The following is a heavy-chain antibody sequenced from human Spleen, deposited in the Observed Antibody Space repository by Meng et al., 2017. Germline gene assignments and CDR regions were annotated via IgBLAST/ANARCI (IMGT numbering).Heavy chain of an antibody. CDR2: INHSGGT. V-gene: IGHV4-34*01. J-gene: IGHJ2*01. Sequence: QVQLQQLRAGLLKPSVTLSLTCAVYGDSFSGYYWSWIRQPPGKGLEWIGEINHSGGTNYNPSLKSRVTISVDTSKNQFSLKLSSVTAADTAVYYCARSSWYFDLWGRGTLVTVSS. CDR3: ARSSWYFDL. CDR1: GDSFSGYY.